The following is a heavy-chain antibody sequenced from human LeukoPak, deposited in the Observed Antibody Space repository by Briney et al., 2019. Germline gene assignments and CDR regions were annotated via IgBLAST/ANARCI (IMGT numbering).Heavy chain of an antibody. CDR3: VTYYFDSSGPKKNY. J-gene: IGHJ4*02. Sequence: SETLSLTCTVSGGSISSYYWSWIRQPPGKGLEWIGEINHSGSTNYNPSLKSRVTISVDTSKKQFSLKLSSVTAADTAVYYCVTYYFDSSGPKKNYWGQGTLVTVSS. V-gene: IGHV4-34*01. D-gene: IGHD3-22*01. CDR2: INHSGST. CDR1: GGSISSYY.